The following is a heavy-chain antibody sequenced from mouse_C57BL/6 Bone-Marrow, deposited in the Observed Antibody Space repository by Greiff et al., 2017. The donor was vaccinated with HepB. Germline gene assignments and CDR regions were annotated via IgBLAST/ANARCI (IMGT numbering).Heavy chain of an antibody. J-gene: IGHJ1*03. V-gene: IGHV5-4*03. CDR3: ARGGSMITTWYFDV. CDR2: ISDGGSYT. D-gene: IGHD2-4*01. CDR1: GFTFSSYA. Sequence: EVKLMESGGGLVKPGGSLKLSCAASGFTFSSYAMSWVRQTPEKRLEWVATISDGGSYTYYPDNVKGRFTISRDNAKNNLYLQMSHLKSEDTAMYYCARGGSMITTWYFDVWGTGTTVTVSS.